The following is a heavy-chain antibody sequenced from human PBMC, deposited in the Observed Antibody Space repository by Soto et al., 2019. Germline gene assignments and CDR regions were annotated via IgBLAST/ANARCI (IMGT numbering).Heavy chain of an antibody. CDR3: ARAPGYYDSSGYSNDAFDI. V-gene: IGHV3-53*02. CDR1: GFTVSSNY. D-gene: IGHD3-22*01. Sequence: EVQLVETGGGLIQHGGSLRLSCAASGFTVSSNYMSWVRQAPGKGLEWVSVIYSGGSTYYADSVKGRFTISRDNSKNTLYLQMNSLRAEDTAVYYCARAPGYYDSSGYSNDAFDIWGQGTMVTVSS. CDR2: IYSGGST. J-gene: IGHJ3*02.